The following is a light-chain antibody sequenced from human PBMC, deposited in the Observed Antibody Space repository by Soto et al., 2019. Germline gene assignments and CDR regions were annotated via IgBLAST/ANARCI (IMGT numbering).Light chain of an antibody. Sequence: AIRMTQSPSSFSASTGDRVTITCRASQGISSYLAWYQQKPGKAPKLLIYAASTLQSGVPSRFSGSGSGTDFTLPISSLQAEDVAVYYCQQYYSTPPTFGQGTKLEIK. V-gene: IGKV1-8*01. CDR3: QQYYSTPPT. J-gene: IGKJ2*01. CDR1: QGISSY. CDR2: AAS.